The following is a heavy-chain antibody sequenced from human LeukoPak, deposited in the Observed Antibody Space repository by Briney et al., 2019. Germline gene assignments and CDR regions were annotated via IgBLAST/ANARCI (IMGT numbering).Heavy chain of an antibody. Sequence: ETLSLTCTVSGASTRSNNYYWAWIRQPPGKGLEWIGSIYYLGTTYDNPSLKSRVTISIDTSKNQFSLKLRSVTASDTAVYYCARVASSSAGGVDYWGQGTLVAVSS. D-gene: IGHD6-6*01. CDR1: GASTRSNNYY. CDR2: IYYLGTT. CDR3: ARVASSSAGGVDY. V-gene: IGHV4-39*01. J-gene: IGHJ4*02.